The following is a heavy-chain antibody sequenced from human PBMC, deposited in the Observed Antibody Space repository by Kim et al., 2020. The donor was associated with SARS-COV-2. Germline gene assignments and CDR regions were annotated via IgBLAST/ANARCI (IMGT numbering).Heavy chain of an antibody. J-gene: IGHJ4*02. CDR2: ISSSSSTI. CDR3: ARESDLWLTEEGDDY. D-gene: IGHD3-10*01. CDR1: GFTFSSYS. Sequence: GGSLRLSCAASGFTFSSYSMNWVRQAPGKGLEWVSYISSSSSTIYYADSVKGRFTISRDNAKNSLYLQMNSLRDEDTAVYYCARESDLWLTEEGDDYWGQGTLVTVSS. V-gene: IGHV3-48*02.